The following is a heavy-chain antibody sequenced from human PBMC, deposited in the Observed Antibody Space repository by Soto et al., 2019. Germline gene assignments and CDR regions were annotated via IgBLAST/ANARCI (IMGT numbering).Heavy chain of an antibody. J-gene: IGHJ3*02. CDR2: IYYSGST. Sequence: QVQLQESGPGLVKPSETLSLTCTVSGGSISSYYWSWIRQPPGKGLEWIGYIYYSGSTNYNPSLKSRVTISVAPSKNQFSPKLSSVTAADTAVYYCARRYGSAFDIWGQGTMVTVSS. D-gene: IGHD3-10*01. V-gene: IGHV4-59*08. CDR3: ARRYGSAFDI. CDR1: GGSISSYY.